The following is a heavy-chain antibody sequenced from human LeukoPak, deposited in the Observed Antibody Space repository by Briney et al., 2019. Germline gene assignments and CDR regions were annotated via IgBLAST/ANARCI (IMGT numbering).Heavy chain of an antibody. CDR1: GVTVSGSY. Sequence: GGSLRLSXAASGVTVSGSYMSWVRQAPGKGLEWVSVIYTSGDTYYADSVKGRFTISRDSSKNTPYLQMNTLRTEDTAVYYCVRVRYSGSWFPVPNFDCWGQGTLVTVSS. V-gene: IGHV3-66*01. D-gene: IGHD1-26*01. CDR2: IYTSGDT. CDR3: VRVRYSGSWFPVPNFDC. J-gene: IGHJ4*02.